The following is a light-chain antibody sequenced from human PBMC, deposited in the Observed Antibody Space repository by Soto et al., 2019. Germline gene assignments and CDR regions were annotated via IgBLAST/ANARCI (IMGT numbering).Light chain of an antibody. CDR3: MQALQTPLT. CDR2: LGS. J-gene: IGKJ4*01. V-gene: IGKV2-28*01. CDR1: HSLLHSNGYNY. Sequence: DIVMTQPPLSLPVTPGEPASISCSSSHSLLHSNGYNYLDWYLQKPGQSPQLLIYLGSNRASGVPDRFSGSGSGTDFTLKISRVEAEDVGVYYCMQALQTPLTFGGGTKVDIK.